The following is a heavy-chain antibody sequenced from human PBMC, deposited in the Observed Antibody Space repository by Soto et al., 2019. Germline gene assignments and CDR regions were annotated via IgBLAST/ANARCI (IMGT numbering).Heavy chain of an antibody. CDR1: GGSISSYY. CDR3: ARDLIGYCSGGSCYSEAFDI. D-gene: IGHD2-15*01. Sequence: PSETLSLTCTVSGGSISSYYWSWIRQPPGKGLEWIGYIYYSGSTNYSPSLKSRVTISVDTSKNQFSLKLSSVTAADTAVYYCARDLIGYCSGGSCYSEAFDIWGQGTMVTVSS. J-gene: IGHJ3*02. V-gene: IGHV4-59*01. CDR2: IYYSGST.